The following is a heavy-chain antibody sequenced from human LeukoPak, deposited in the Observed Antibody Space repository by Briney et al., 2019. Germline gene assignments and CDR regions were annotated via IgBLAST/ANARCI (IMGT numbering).Heavy chain of an antibody. J-gene: IGHJ6*02. CDR3: ARNGPLWFGEPNIYGMDV. CDR2: INPNSGGT. V-gene: IGHV1-2*02. Sequence: ASVKVSCKASGYTFTGYYMHWVRQAPGQGLEWMGWINPNSGGTNYAQKFQGRVTMTRDTSISTAYMELSRLRSDDTAVYYCARNGPLWFGEPNIYGMDVWGLGTTVTVSS. D-gene: IGHD3-10*01. CDR1: GYTFTGYY.